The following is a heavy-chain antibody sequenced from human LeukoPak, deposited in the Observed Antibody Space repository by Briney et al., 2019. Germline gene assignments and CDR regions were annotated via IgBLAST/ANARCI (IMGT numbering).Heavy chain of an antibody. CDR3: ARSKWELRYYFDY. D-gene: IGHD1-26*01. CDR2: ISSSGSTI. V-gene: IGHV3-11*01. Sequence: GGSLRLSCAASGFTFSDYYMSWIRQAPGKGLEWVSYISSSGSTIYYADSVKGRFTISRNNAKNSLYLQMNSLRAEDTAVYYCARSKWELRYYFDYWGQGTLVTVSS. J-gene: IGHJ4*02. CDR1: GFTFSDYY.